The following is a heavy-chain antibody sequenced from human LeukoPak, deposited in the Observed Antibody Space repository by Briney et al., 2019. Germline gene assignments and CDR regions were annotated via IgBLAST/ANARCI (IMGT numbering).Heavy chain of an antibody. D-gene: IGHD2-15*01. V-gene: IGHV4-31*03. CDR3: ARATDYCSGGSCYSRYYYYYGMDV. J-gene: IGHJ6*02. CDR1: GGSISDAAYY. CDR2: IYYSGST. Sequence: SQTLSLTCTVSGGSISDAAYYWRWIRQHPGEGLKWIGYIYYSGSTSYNPSLKSRVTISVDTSKNQFSLKLTSVTAADTAVYYCARATDYCSGGSCYSRYYYYYGMDVWGQGTTVTVSS.